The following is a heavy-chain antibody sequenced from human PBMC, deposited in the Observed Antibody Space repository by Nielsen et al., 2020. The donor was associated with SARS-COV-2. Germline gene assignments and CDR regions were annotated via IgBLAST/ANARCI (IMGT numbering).Heavy chain of an antibody. J-gene: IGHJ4*02. CDR3: ARVGGSSWYFDN. CDR1: GFTFDDYG. Sequence: GESLKISCAASGFTFDDYGMSWVRQAPGKGLEWVANIKQDGTEKYYVDSVKGRFTISRDNAKNSMYLQMNSLRVEDTAVYYCARVGGSSWYFDNWGQGTLVTVSS. D-gene: IGHD6-13*01. CDR2: IKQDGTEK. V-gene: IGHV3-7*03.